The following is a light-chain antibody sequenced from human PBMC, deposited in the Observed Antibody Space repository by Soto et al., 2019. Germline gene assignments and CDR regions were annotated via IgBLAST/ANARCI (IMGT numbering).Light chain of an antibody. Sequence: EIVLTQSPGTLSLSPGERATLSCRASQSVSSSYLAWYQQKPGQAPRLLIYGASSRATGIPDRFSGSGSGTDFTLTISRLEPEDFAVYLCQQYDSSPVTFGQGTKVAIK. CDR1: QSVSSSY. CDR3: QQYDSSPVT. J-gene: IGKJ1*01. CDR2: GAS. V-gene: IGKV3-20*01.